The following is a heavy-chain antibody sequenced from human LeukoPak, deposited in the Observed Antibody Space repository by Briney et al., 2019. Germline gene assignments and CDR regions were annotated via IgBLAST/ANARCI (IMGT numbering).Heavy chain of an antibody. CDR3: ASRVPWEGY. D-gene: IGHD1-26*01. J-gene: IGHJ4*02. CDR2: VSQSGDT. Sequence: PSETLSLTCAVYGGSFSGYFCSWIRQSPGKDLEWIGEVSQSGDTYYNPSLTSRVTMSVDTSKNQFSLKVNSVTAADTAVYYCASRVPWEGYWGQGTLVTVSS. CDR1: GGSFSGYF. V-gene: IGHV4-34*01.